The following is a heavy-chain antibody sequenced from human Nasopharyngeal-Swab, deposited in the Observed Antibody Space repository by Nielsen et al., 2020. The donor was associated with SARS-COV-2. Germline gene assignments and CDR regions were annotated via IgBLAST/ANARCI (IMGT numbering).Heavy chain of an antibody. Sequence: GESLKISCKGSGYSFTSYWIGWVRQMPGKGLEWMGIIYPGDSDTRYSPSFQGQVTISADKPISTAYLQWSSLKASDTAMYYCARQARRVSMVRGVMYFDYWGQGTLVTVSS. J-gene: IGHJ4*02. V-gene: IGHV5-51*01. CDR2: IYPGDSDT. CDR3: ARQARRVSMVRGVMYFDY. CDR1: GYSFTSYW. D-gene: IGHD3-10*01.